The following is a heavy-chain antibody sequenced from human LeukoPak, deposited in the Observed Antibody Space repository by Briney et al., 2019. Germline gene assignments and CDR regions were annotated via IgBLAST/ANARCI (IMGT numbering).Heavy chain of an antibody. Sequence: PGGSLRLSCAASGFTFSDYSMNWVRQAPGKGLEWVSYISSSGSTIYYADSVKGRFTISRDNAKNSLYLQMNSLRAEDTAVYYCARDQPFGELLYWGQGTLVTVSS. CDR3: ARDQPFGELLY. D-gene: IGHD3-10*01. V-gene: IGHV3-48*04. J-gene: IGHJ4*02. CDR2: ISSSGSTI. CDR1: GFTFSDYS.